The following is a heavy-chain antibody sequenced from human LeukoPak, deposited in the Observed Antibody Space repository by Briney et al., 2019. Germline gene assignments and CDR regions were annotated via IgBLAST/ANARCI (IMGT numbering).Heavy chain of an antibody. Sequence: GGSLRLSCAASGFTFSSYNMSWVRQAPGKGLEWVSAISGSGGSTYYADSVKGRFTISRDNSKNTLDLQMNSLRAEDTAVYYCAKVSSNYYGSGSYQTLDYWGQGTLVTVSS. D-gene: IGHD3-10*01. CDR1: GFTFSSYN. CDR2: ISGSGGST. J-gene: IGHJ4*02. CDR3: AKVSSNYYGSGSYQTLDY. V-gene: IGHV3-23*01.